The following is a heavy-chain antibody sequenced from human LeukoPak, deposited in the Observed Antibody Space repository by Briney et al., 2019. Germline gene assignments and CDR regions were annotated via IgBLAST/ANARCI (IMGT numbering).Heavy chain of an antibody. J-gene: IGHJ3*02. Sequence: GGSLRLSCAASGFTVSSNYMSWVRQAPGKGLEWVSVIYSGGSTYYADSVKGRFTISRDNSKNTLYLQMNSLRAEDTAVYYCARAHSGKAFDIWGQGTMVTVSS. D-gene: IGHD4-23*01. V-gene: IGHV3-53*01. CDR3: ARAHSGKAFDI. CDR1: GFTVSSNY. CDR2: IYSGGST.